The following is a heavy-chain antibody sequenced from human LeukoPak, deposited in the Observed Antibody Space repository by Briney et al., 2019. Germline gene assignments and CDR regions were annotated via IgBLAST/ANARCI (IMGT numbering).Heavy chain of an antibody. J-gene: IGHJ4*02. V-gene: IGHV3-33*01. D-gene: IGHD5-24*01. Sequence: GRSLRLSCAASGFTFSSYGMHWVRQAPGKGLEWVAVIWYDGSNKYYPDSVKGRFTISRDNSKNTLYLQMNSLRAEDTAMYYCARDRIGSRDGYNRLDYWGQGTLVTVSS. CDR2: IWYDGSNK. CDR3: ARDRIGSRDGYNRLDY. CDR1: GFTFSSYG.